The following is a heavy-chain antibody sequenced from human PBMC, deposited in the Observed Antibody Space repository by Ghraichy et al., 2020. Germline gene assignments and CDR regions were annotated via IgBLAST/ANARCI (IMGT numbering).Heavy chain of an antibody. CDR1: GGSFSGYY. J-gene: IGHJ4*02. V-gene: IGHV4-34*01. Sequence: SETLSLTCAVYGGSFSGYYWSWVRQPPGKGLEWIGEIDHSGSTNYNPSLKRRVTISVDTSKNQFSLKLNSVTAADTAAYYCAREMAGLDYWGQGTLVTVSS. D-gene: IGHD5-24*01. CDR3: AREMAGLDY. CDR2: IDHSGST.